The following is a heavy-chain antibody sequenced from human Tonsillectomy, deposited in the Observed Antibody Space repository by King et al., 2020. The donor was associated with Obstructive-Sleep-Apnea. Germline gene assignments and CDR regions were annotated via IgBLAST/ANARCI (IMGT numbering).Heavy chain of an antibody. Sequence: QLQESGPGLVKPSQTLSLTCTVSGGSISSGDYFLTWIRQPPGKGLEWIGYIYYSGSSYYNPSLKSLVTISLDTSKNQFSLKLSSVTAADTAVYYCARSTPVYYYGSGSYQYYFDYWGQGTLVTVSS. CDR3: ARSTPVYYYGSGSYQYYFDY. V-gene: IGHV4-30-4*01. J-gene: IGHJ4*02. CDR2: IYYSGSS. D-gene: IGHD3-10*01. CDR1: GGSISSGDYF.